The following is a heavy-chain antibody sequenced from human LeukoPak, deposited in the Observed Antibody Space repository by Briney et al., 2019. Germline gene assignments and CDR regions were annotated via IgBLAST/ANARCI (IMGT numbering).Heavy chain of an antibody. D-gene: IGHD5/OR15-5a*01. CDR3: ARVGVWDGVYDSGPRDDDAFAS. Sequence: SETLSLTCTVSGGSISSGSYYWSWIRQPAGKGLEWIGRIYTSGSTNYNPSLKSRVTISVDTSKNQLSLKQSSVTAAETAVYYCARVGVWDGVYDSGPRDDDAFASWGQGKMFTVSS. J-gene: IGHJ3*02. V-gene: IGHV4-61*02. CDR1: GGSISSGSYY. CDR2: IYTSGST.